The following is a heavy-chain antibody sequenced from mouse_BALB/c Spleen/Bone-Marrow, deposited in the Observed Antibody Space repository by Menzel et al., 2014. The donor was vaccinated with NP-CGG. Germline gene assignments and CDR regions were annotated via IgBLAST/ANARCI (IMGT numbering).Heavy chain of an antibody. CDR3: ARGQLGLKYYAMDY. Sequence: EVKLVESGPELVKPGASMKISCKASGYSFTGYTMNWVKRSHGKNLEWIGLINPYNGGTSYNQKFKGKATLTVDKSSSTAYMELLSLTSEDSAVYYCARGQLGLKYYAMDYWGQGTSVTVSS. CDR1: GYSFTGYT. D-gene: IGHD3-2*01. CDR2: INPYNGGT. V-gene: IGHV1-18*01. J-gene: IGHJ4*01.